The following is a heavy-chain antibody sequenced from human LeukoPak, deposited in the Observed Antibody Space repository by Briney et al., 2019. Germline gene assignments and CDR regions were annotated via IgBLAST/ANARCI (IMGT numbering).Heavy chain of an antibody. V-gene: IGHV4-39*07. D-gene: IGHD3-22*01. J-gene: IGHJ5*02. CDR3: ARGGYFNWFDP. CDR2: IYYSGST. CDR1: GGSISSSSYY. Sequence: SETLSLTCTVPGGSISSSSYYWGWIRQPPGKGLEWIGSIYYSGSTNYNPSLKSRVTISVDTSKNQFSLKLSSVTAANTAVYYCARGGYFNWFDPWGQGTLVTVSS.